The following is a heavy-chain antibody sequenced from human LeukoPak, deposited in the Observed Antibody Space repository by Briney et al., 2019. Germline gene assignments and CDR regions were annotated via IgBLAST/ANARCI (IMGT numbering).Heavy chain of an antibody. CDR1: GFTFSSYG. Sequence: GGSLRLSCAASGFTFSSYGVHWVRQAPGKGLEWVAVIWYDVSNKYYADSVKGRFTISRDNAKNSLYLQMNSLRAEDTAVYYCARDHVSGWELLRTNLFDYWGQGTLVTVSS. J-gene: IGHJ4*02. CDR3: ARDHVSGWELLRTNLFDY. V-gene: IGHV3-33*01. CDR2: IWYDVSNK. D-gene: IGHD1-26*01.